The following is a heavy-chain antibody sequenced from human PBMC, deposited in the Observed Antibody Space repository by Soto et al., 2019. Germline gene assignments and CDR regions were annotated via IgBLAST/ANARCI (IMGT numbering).Heavy chain of an antibody. J-gene: IGHJ4*02. V-gene: IGHV3-21*01. CDR1: GFTFSSYS. D-gene: IGHD3-3*01. Sequence: EVQLVESGGGLVKPGGSLRLSCAASGFTFSSYSMNWVRQAPGKGLEWVSSISSSSSYIYYADSVKGRFTISRDNAKNSLYLQKNSLRAEDTAVYYCARGRIFGVVTKPPPDYWGQGTLVTVSS. CDR3: ARGRIFGVVTKPPPDY. CDR2: ISSSSSYI.